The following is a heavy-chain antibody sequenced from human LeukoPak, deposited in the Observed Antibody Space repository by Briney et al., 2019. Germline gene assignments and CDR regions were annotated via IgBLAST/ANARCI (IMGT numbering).Heavy chain of an antibody. V-gene: IGHV4-59*01. Sequence: KPSETLSLTCTVSGGSISSYYWSWIRQPPGKGLEWIGYIYYSGSTNYNPSLKSRVTISVDTSKNQLSLKLSSVTAAETAVYYCARAQNEEYCSGGSCDAWFDPWGQGTLVTVSS. D-gene: IGHD2-15*01. CDR3: ARAQNEEYCSGGSCDAWFDP. CDR1: GGSISSYY. J-gene: IGHJ5*02. CDR2: IYYSGST.